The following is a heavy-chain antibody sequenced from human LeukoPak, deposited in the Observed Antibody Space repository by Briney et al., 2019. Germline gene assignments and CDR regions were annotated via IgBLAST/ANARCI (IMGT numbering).Heavy chain of an antibody. Sequence: SETLSLTCAVYGGSFSGYYWSWIRQPPGKGLEWIGEINHSGSTNYNPSLKSRVTISVDTSKNQFSLKLSSVTAADTAVYYCASSYYDFWSGSDWFDPWGQGTLVTVSS. V-gene: IGHV4-34*01. CDR2: INHSGST. CDR3: ASSYYDFWSGSDWFDP. CDR1: GGSFSGYY. J-gene: IGHJ5*02. D-gene: IGHD3-3*01.